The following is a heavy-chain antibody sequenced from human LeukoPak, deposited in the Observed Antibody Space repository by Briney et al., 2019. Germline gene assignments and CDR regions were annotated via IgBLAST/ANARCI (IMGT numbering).Heavy chain of an antibody. CDR1: GGSISSTSYY. V-gene: IGHV4-39*07. J-gene: IGHJ4*02. CDR2: IYYDGST. CDR3: ARGEYTGLFDY. D-gene: IGHD2/OR15-2a*01. Sequence: SETLSLTCTVSGGSISSTSYYWGWIRQPPRKGLEWIGTIYYDGSTYYNPSLKSRVTISVDTSKNQFSLRLSSVTAADTAVYYCARGEYTGLFDYWGQGTLVTVSS.